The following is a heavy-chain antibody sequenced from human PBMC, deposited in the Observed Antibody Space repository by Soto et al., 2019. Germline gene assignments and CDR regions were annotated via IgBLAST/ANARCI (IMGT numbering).Heavy chain of an antibody. CDR3: ARDLSGTGLDI. D-gene: IGHD1-26*01. V-gene: IGHV4-4*07. J-gene: IGHJ6*02. Sequence: SETLSLTCNVSGDSIGRFYWSWIRQSAEKGLEWIGRIYSTGGTAYNPALEGRITISLDRSNNHVSLEMNSVTAADTAVYFCARDLSGTGLDIWGRGTRVTVSS. CDR2: IYSTGGT. CDR1: GDSIGRFY.